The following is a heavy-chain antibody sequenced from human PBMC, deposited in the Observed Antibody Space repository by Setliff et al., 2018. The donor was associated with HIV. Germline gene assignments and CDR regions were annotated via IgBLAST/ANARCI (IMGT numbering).Heavy chain of an antibody. V-gene: IGHV4-34*01. Sequence: SETLSLTCAVYGGSFSGYYWSWIRQPPGKGLEWIGEINHSGSTNYNTSLWSRVTISLVASRNQFSLRLTSVTAADTAIYYCARTIQPSSSPFDFWGQGMLVTVSS. J-gene: IGHJ4*02. CDR1: GGSFSGYY. CDR3: ARTIQPSSSPFDF. CDR2: INHSGST. D-gene: IGHD6-19*01.